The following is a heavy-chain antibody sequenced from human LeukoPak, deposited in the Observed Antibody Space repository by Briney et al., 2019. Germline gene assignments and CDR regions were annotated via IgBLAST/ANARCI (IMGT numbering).Heavy chain of an antibody. CDR2: ISYSGNT. CDR3: SRENGAFSPFGF. V-gene: IGHV4-31*03. Sequence: SQTLSLTCTVSGASISSGGHYWTWIRQLPGKGLEWIGYISYSGNTYSNPSLKSRLTISVDTSKNHFSLTLTSLTAADTAVYYCSRENGAFSPFGFWGQGTLVTVPS. D-gene: IGHD2-8*01. J-gene: IGHJ4*02. CDR1: GASISSGGHY.